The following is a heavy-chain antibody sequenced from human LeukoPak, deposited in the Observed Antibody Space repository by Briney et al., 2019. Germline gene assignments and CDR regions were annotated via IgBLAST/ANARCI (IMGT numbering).Heavy chain of an antibody. CDR3: ATCYSSGCPDAFDI. D-gene: IGHD6-19*01. J-gene: IGHJ3*02. CDR1: GFTFSSYA. Sequence: GRPLRLSCAASGFTFSSYAMQWVRRAPGKGREGVAVISYDGSNKYYADSVKGRFTISRDNSKNTLYLQMNSLRAEDTAVYYCATCYSSGCPDAFDIWGQGTMVTVSS. V-gene: IGHV3-30-3*01. CDR2: ISYDGSNK.